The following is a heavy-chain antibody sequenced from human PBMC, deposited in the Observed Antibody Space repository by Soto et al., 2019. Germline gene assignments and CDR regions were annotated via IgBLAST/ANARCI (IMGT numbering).Heavy chain of an antibody. J-gene: IGHJ4*02. CDR2: IIPIFGTA. CDR1: GGTFSSYA. V-gene: IGHV1-69*01. Sequence: QVQLVQSGAEVKKPGSSVKVSCKASGGTFSSYAISWVRQAPGQGLEWMGGIIPIFGTANYAQKFQGRVTITADESTSTAYMELSSLRSEDTDVYYCRSSGYITKQCYFDYWGQGTLVTVSS. CDR3: RSSGYITKQCYFDY. D-gene: IGHD3-22*01.